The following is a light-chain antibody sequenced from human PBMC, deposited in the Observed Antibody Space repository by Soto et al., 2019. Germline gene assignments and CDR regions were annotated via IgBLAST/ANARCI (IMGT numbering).Light chain of an antibody. V-gene: IGLV6-57*04. CDR1: SGSIASNY. CDR3: QSYDSSINWV. Sequence: NFMLTQPHSVSESPGKTVTISCTRSSGSIASNYVQWYQQRPGSASTTVIYEDNQRPSGVPDRFSGSIDSSSNSASLTISGLKTEDEADYYCQSYDSSINWVFGGGTQLTVL. J-gene: IGLJ3*02. CDR2: EDN.